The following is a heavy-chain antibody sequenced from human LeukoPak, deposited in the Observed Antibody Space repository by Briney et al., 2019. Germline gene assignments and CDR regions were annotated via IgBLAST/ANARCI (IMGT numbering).Heavy chain of an antibody. J-gene: IGHJ6*03. D-gene: IGHD2/OR15-2a*01. CDR2: VYYSGST. CDR3: ARAMTTWYYYYYYMDV. CDR1: GGSISSSSYN. V-gene: IGHV4-39*01. Sequence: SETLSLTCTVSGGSISSSSYNWGWIRQPPGKGLEWIGSVYYSGSTYYNPSLKSRVTMSVDTSKNQFSLKLSSVTAADTAVYYCARAMTTWYYYYYYMDVWGKGTTVTVSS.